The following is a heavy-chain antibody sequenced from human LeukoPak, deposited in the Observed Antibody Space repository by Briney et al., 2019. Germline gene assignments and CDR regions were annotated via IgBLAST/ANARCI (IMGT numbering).Heavy chain of an antibody. CDR2: ISSSSSYI. D-gene: IGHD3-22*01. V-gene: IGHV3-21*01. J-gene: IGHJ3*02. Sequence: PGGSLRLSCAASGFTFSSYSMNWVRQAPGKGLEGVSSISSSSSYIYSADSVKGRFTISRDNAKNSLYLQMNSLRAEDTAVYYCARGRNYYDSSDYYEGDAFDIWGQGTVVTVSS. CDR1: GFTFSSYS. CDR3: ARGRNYYDSSDYYEGDAFDI.